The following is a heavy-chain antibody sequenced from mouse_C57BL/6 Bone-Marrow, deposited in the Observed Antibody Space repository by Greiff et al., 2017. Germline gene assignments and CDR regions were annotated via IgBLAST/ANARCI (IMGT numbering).Heavy chain of an antibody. V-gene: IGHV1-55*01. D-gene: IGHD1-1*01. CDR3: ARNLLGRGSSYP. CDR2: IYPGSGST. Sequence: QVQLKQPGAELVKPGASVKMSCKASGYTFTSYWITWVKQRPGQGLEWIGDIYPGSGSTNYNEKFKSKATLTVDTSSSTAYMQLSSLTSEDSAVYYCARNLLGRGSSYPWGQGTTLTVSS. J-gene: IGHJ2*01. CDR1: GYTFTSYW.